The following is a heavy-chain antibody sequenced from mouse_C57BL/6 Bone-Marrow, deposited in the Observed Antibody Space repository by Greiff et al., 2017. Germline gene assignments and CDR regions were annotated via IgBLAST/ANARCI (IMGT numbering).Heavy chain of an antibody. D-gene: IGHD3-2*02. CDR3: AKHSRGSWFAY. J-gene: IGHJ3*01. CDR2: ISDGGSYT. Sequence: EVMLVESGGGLVKPGGSLKLSCAASGFTFSSYAMSWVRQTPEKRLEWVATISDGGSYTYYPDNVKGRFTISRDNAKNNLYLQMSHLKSEDTAMYYCAKHSRGSWFAYWGQGTLVTVSA. CDR1: GFTFSSYA. V-gene: IGHV5-4*03.